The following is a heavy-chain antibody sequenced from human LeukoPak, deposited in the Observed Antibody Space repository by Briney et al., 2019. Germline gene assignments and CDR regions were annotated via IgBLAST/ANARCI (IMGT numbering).Heavy chain of an antibody. J-gene: IGHJ5*02. CDR3: ARHRSTSGYYNWFDP. D-gene: IGHD3-3*01. CDR2: IFYSGST. V-gene: IGHV4-59*08. Sequence: SETLSLTCTVSGGSISSIYWSWIRQPPGKGLDWIEYIFYSGSTNYNPSLKSRATISVDTSNNQFSLKLSSVTAADTAVYYCARHRSTSGYYNWFDPWGQGTLVTVSS. CDR1: GGSISSIY.